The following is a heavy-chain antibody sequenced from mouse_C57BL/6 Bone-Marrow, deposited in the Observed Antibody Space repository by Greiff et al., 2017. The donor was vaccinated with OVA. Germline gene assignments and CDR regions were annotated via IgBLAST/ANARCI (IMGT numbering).Heavy chain of an antibody. CDR3: ARYSSGYGYAMDY. D-gene: IGHD3-2*02. CDR1: GYTFTSYW. CDR2: IYPSDSET. V-gene: IGHV1-61*01. J-gene: IGHJ4*01. Sequence: QVQLQQSGAELVRPGSSVKLSCKASGYTFTSYWMDWVKQRPGQGLEWIGNIYPSDSETHYNQKFKDKATLTVDKSSSTAYMQLSSLTSEDSAVYYCARYSSGYGYAMDYWGQGTSVTVSS.